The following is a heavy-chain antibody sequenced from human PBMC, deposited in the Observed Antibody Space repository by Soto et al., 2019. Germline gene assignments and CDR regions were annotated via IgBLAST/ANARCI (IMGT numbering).Heavy chain of an antibody. CDR2: INSIGDNT. V-gene: IGHV3-64D*08. CDR1: GFTFSRYS. J-gene: IGHJ5*02. Sequence: GGSLRLSCSGSGFTFSRYSLMWFRQAPGKGLEYVSTINSIGDNTWYAGSVKGRFTTSRDNSMNTVYLQMSSLRSEDTSVYYCVTFYHFCSSSTEVLGTDPWGQGTLLTVSS. D-gene: IGHD3-3*01. CDR3: VTFYHFCSSSTEVLGTDP.